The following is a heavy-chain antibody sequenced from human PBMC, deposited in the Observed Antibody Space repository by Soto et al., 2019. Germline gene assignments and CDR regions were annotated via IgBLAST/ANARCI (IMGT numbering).Heavy chain of an antibody. J-gene: IGHJ4*02. V-gene: IGHV3-21*01. Sequence: GGSLRLSCTVSGFAFNNYGINWVRQTPGKGLEWVSSISKSDYTYYSDSVKGRFAISRDNAKSSVSLQMNTLRVEDTAVYYCAREDSIIIPAVSDFWGQGTLVTVSS. D-gene: IGHD2-2*01. CDR2: ISKSDYT. CDR3: AREDSIIIPAVSDF. CDR1: GFAFNNYG.